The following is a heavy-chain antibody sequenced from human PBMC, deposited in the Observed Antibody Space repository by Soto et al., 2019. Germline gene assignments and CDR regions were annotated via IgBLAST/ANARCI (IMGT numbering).Heavy chain of an antibody. V-gene: IGHV3-33*06. D-gene: IGHD2-15*01. CDR2: IWYDGTNN. CDR3: AKGGGRSYGDACDI. Sequence: QVQLVESGGGVVQAERSLRLSCVASGFTFSSYVMHWVRQAPGKGLEWVAVIWYDGTNNYYADSVKGRFTVSRDNSKKMVYLQMNSLRAEDTAVYYCAKGGGRSYGDACDIWGQGTTVTVSS. CDR1: GFTFSSYV. J-gene: IGHJ3*02.